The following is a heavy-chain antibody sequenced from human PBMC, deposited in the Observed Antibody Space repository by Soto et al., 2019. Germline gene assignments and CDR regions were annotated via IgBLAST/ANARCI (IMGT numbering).Heavy chain of an antibody. Sequence: PSETLSLTCTVSGGSISSGDYYWSWIRQPPGKGLEWIGYIYYSGSTYYNPSLKSRVTISVDTSKNQFSLKLSSVTAADTAVYFCVRVAGSASWYETDSWGQGILVTVS. V-gene: IGHV4-30-4*01. D-gene: IGHD6-13*01. CDR1: GGSISSGDYY. CDR3: VRVAGSASWYETDS. CDR2: IYYSGST. J-gene: IGHJ4*02.